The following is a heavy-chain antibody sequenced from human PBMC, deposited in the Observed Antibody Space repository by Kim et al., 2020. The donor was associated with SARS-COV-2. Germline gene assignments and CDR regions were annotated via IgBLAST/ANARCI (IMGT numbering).Heavy chain of an antibody. CDR3: TKLLPAAGSGY. V-gene: IGHV3-23*01. Sequence: GGSLRLSCAASGFTFNNYAMTWVRQAPGKGLEWVSAIGPSGGTTYYADSVKGRFTVSRDNSKNTLYLHMDSLRAEDTAVYYCTKLLPAAGSGYWGQGTLVTVSS. D-gene: IGHD6-13*01. CDR2: IGPSGGTT. J-gene: IGHJ4*02. CDR1: GFTFNNYA.